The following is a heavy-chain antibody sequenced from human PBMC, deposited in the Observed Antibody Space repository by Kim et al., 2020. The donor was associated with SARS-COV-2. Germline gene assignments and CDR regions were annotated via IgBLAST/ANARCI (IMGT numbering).Heavy chain of an antibody. J-gene: IGHJ6*02. V-gene: IGHV1-3*01. D-gene: IGHD3-10*01. CDR1: GYTFTSYA. CDR2: INAGNGNT. CDR3: ARGGGSRFGVGIAFLNHGMDV. Sequence: ASVKVSCKASGYTFTSYAMHWVRQAPGQRLEWMGWINAGNGNTKYSQKFQGRVTITRDTSASTAYMELSSLRSEDTAVYYCARGGGSRFGVGIAFLNHGMDVWGQGTTVTVSS.